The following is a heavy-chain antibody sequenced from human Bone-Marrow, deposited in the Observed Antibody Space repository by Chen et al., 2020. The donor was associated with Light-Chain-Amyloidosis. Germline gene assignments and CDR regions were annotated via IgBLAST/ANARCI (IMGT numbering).Heavy chain of an antibody. D-gene: IGHD2-15*01. Sequence: EVQLLESGGGLVQPGGSLRLSCAASGFTFSSYAMRWVRQAPGKGLEWVSSISGSGGTTDYADSVKGRFTISRDNSENTLYLQMNSLRAEDTALYYCAKDTDHVVGGVFDYWGQGTLVTVSS. CDR2: ISGSGGTT. V-gene: IGHV3-23*01. J-gene: IGHJ4*02. CDR1: GFTFSSYA. CDR3: AKDTDHVVGGVFDY.